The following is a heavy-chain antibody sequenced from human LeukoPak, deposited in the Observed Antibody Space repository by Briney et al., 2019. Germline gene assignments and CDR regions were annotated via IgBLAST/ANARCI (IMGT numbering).Heavy chain of an antibody. CDR1: GFTFRNYE. J-gene: IGHJ3*02. Sequence: PGGSLRLSCTASGFTFRNYEMNWVRQAPGKGLEWISSIRSGGNTKYYADSVRDRFTISRDNDKNSLYLQMTSLRAEDTAVYYCARTDPSDAFDIWGQGAMVTVSS. V-gene: IGHV3-48*03. CDR3: ARTDPSDAFDI. CDR2: IRSGGNTK.